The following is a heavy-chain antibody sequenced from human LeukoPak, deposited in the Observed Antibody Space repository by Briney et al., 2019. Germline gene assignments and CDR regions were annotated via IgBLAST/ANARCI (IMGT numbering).Heavy chain of an antibody. CDR2: IKQDGSEK. CDR1: GFTFSSYW. CDR3: ASTTLPLPGDYHNRPDY. Sequence: GGSLRLSCAASGFTFSSYWMSWVRQAPGKGLEWVANIKQDGSEKYYVDSVKGRFTISRDNAKNSLYLQMNSLRAEDTAVYYCASTTLPLPGDYHNRPDYWGQGTLVTVSS. D-gene: IGHD4-17*01. V-gene: IGHV3-7*01. J-gene: IGHJ4*02.